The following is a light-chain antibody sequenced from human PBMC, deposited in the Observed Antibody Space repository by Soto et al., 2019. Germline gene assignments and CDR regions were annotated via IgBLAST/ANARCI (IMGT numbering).Light chain of an antibody. CDR2: RAS. CDR1: QRVSSN. J-gene: IGKJ2*01. V-gene: IGKV3-15*01. Sequence: EIVMTQSPATLSVSPGGRATLSCRASQRVSSNFAWYRQKPGQAPTLLIYRASTRATGIPARFSGSGSGTEFTLTISGLQSEYVVVYYCQQYNNCPYTFGQGTKVEIK. CDR3: QQYNNCPYT.